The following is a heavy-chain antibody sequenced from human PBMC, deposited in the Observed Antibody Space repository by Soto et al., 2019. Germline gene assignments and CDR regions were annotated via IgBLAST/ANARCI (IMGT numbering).Heavy chain of an antibody. CDR3: SRGILV. Sequence: QVQLQESGPGLVKPSQTLSLTCTVSGGSMNSGGYCWSWIRQHPGEGLEWIGCISYGGTTSYNPSLKSLVIISVDTSKNQFSLKLTSVTAADTAVYYCSRGILVWGQGTLITVSS. CDR2: ISYGGTT. D-gene: IGHD2-15*01. V-gene: IGHV4-31*01. J-gene: IGHJ4*02. CDR1: GGSMNSGGYC.